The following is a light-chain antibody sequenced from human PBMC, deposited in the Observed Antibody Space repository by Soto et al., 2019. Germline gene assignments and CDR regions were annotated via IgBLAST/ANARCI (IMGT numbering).Light chain of an antibody. CDR2: AAS. CDR1: QGIRHY. J-gene: IGKJ4*01. Sequence: AIQMTQSPSSLSASVGDRVTITCRASQGIRHYLGWYQQKPGKAPTLLIYAASSLQSGVPSRFSSSGSGTDVTLTISSLQPEEFATYYCLQDYNYPLTFGGGTKVEIK. V-gene: IGKV1-6*01. CDR3: LQDYNYPLT.